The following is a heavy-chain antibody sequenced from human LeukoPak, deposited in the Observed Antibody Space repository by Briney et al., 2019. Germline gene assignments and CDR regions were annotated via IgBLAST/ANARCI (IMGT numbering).Heavy chain of an antibody. CDR3: ARETLQLWFGY. Sequence: SETLSLTCTVSGGSISSSSYYGGWIRQPPGKGLEWIGSIYYSGSTYYNPSLKSRVTISVDTSKNQFSLKLSSVTAADTAVYYCARETLQLWFGYWGQGTLVTVSS. CDR1: GGSISSSSYY. CDR2: IYYSGST. D-gene: IGHD5-18*01. V-gene: IGHV4-39*07. J-gene: IGHJ4*02.